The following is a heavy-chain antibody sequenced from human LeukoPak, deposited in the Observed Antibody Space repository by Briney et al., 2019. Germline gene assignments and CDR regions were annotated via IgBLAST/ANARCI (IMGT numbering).Heavy chain of an antibody. CDR3: ATNLPEIADTYYYDNSAFWD. CDR2: IFYSGST. D-gene: IGHD3-22*01. V-gene: IGHV4-31*03. CDR1: GASITSGGYY. Sequence: PSQTLSLTCTVSGASITSGGYYWTWIRQRPGQGLEWIGYIFYSGSTSYNPSLESRVTISGDTSKNHFSLRLSSVTAADTAVYYCATNLPEIADTYYYDNSAFWDWGQGTLVTVSS. J-gene: IGHJ4*02.